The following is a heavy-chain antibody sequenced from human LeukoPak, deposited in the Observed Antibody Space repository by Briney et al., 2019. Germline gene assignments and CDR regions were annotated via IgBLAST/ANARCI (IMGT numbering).Heavy chain of an antibody. V-gene: IGHV3-7*04. CDR1: GFTFSNFW. Sequence: GGSLRLSCAASGFTFSNFWMSWVRQAPGKGLEWAANIKQDGDEKYYVDSVKGRFTISRDNAKNSLYLQMNSLRAEDTAVYYCARGSYYYYYMDVWGKGTTVTVSS. J-gene: IGHJ6*03. CDR2: IKQDGDEK. CDR3: ARGSYYYYYMDV.